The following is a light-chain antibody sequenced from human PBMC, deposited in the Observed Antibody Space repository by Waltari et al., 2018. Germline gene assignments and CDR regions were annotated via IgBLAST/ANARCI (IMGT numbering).Light chain of an antibody. CDR1: SPNIGSNP. Sequence: QSVLTQPPSASGTPGLRVPISCSGSSPNIGSNPVNWYQQLPGSAPKLLIYSNNQRPSGVPDRFSGSKSGTSATLAISGLQSEDEAKYYCATWDDSLNAAVFGGGTQLSVL. CDR3: ATWDDSLNAAV. V-gene: IGLV1-44*01. J-gene: IGLJ7*01. CDR2: SNN.